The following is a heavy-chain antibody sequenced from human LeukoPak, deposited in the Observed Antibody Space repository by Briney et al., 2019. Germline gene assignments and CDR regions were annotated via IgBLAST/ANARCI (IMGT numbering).Heavy chain of an antibody. J-gene: IGHJ4*02. D-gene: IGHD5-18*01. Sequence: PGRSLRLSCAASGFTFSSYAMHWVRQAPGKGLEWVAVISYDGSNKYYADSVKGRFTISRDNSKNTLYLQMNSLRAEDTAVYYCAKRGETATMQYFDYWGQGTLVTASA. CDR1: GFTFSSYA. CDR3: AKRGETATMQYFDY. V-gene: IGHV3-30-3*02. CDR2: ISYDGSNK.